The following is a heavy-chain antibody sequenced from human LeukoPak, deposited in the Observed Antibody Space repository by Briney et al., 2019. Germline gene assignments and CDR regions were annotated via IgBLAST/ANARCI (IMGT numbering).Heavy chain of an antibody. V-gene: IGHV3-23*01. Sequence: GGSLRLSCAASGFTFSSYAMSWVRQAPGKGLEWVSAISGSGGSTYYADSVKGRFTISRDNSKNTLYLQMNSLRAEDTAVYYCGAYDYIWGSYRYRLSDYWAREPWSPSPQ. D-gene: IGHD3-16*02. CDR2: ISGSGGST. CDR3: GAYDYIWGSYRYRLSDY. J-gene: IGHJ4*02. CDR1: GFTFSSYA.